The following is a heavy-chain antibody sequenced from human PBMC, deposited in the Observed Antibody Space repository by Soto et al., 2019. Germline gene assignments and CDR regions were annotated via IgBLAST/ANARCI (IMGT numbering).Heavy chain of an antibody. CDR3: AKGVSASYYRGMDV. J-gene: IGHJ6*02. CDR2: INWNSGSI. CDR1: GFTFDDYA. V-gene: IGHV3-9*01. D-gene: IGHD3-3*01. Sequence: EVQLVESGGGLVQPGRSLRLSCAASGFTFDDYAIHWVRQAPGKGLEWVSGINWNSGSIGYADSVKGRFTISRENAKNSLYLQMNSLRAEDTALYYCAKGVSASYYRGMDVWGQGTTVTVSS.